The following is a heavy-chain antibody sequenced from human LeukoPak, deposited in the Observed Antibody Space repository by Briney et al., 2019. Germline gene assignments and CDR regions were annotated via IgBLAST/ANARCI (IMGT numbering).Heavy chain of an antibody. J-gene: IGHJ4*02. Sequence: GGSLRLSCAASGFTISSYATSWVRQARGKGLEWVSAISGSGGSTYYADSVKGRFTISRDNSKNTLYLQMNSLRAEDTAVYYCAKDLGSVVTPPSLDSWGQGTLVTVSS. CDR1: GFTISSYA. CDR2: ISGSGGST. D-gene: IGHD3-10*01. CDR3: AKDLGSVVTPPSLDS. V-gene: IGHV3-23*01.